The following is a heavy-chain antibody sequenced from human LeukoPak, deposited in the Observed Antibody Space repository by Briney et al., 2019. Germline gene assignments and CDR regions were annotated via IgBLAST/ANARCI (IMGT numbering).Heavy chain of an antibody. CDR2: MYAGGTT. Sequence: GGSLRLSCAASGVIVSRNFMSWVRQAPGKGLQWVAIMYAGGTTDYSDSVRGRFHISRDSSNNTLSLQINSLRAEDTAVYYCASGSGSGWPLDRWGQGALVTVSS. CDR1: GVIVSRNF. J-gene: IGHJ5*02. V-gene: IGHV3-53*01. D-gene: IGHD6-19*01. CDR3: ASGSGSGWPLDR.